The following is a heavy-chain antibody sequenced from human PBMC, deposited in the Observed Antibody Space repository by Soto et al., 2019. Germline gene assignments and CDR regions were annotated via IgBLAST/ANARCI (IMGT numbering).Heavy chain of an antibody. CDR1: GFTFSSYW. Sequence: EVQLVESGGGLVQPGGSLRLSCAASGFTFSSYWMHWVRQAPGKGLVWVSRINSDGSSTSYADSVKGRFTISRDNAKNTLYLQMNSLGAEDTAVYYCARDRPYSGGWSSTDLTSNWFDPWGQGTLVTVSS. J-gene: IGHJ5*02. CDR3: ARDRPYSGGWSSTDLTSNWFDP. D-gene: IGHD6-19*01. CDR2: INSDGSST. V-gene: IGHV3-74*01.